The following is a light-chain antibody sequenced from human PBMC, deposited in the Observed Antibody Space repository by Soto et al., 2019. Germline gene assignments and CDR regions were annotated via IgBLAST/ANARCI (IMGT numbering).Light chain of an antibody. CDR3: QQYGSSSLT. V-gene: IGKV3-20*01. CDR2: GAS. CDR1: QSVSSSY. J-gene: IGKJ3*01. Sequence: EIVLTQSPGTLSLSPGERATLSCRASQSVSSSYLAWYQQKPGQAPRLLIYGASSRATGIPDRFSGNGSGTDFTLTISRLEPEDFAVYYCQQYGSSSLTFGPGTKVDIK.